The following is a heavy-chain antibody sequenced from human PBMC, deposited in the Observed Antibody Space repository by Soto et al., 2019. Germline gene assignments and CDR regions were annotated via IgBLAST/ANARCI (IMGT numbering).Heavy chain of an antibody. CDR1: GGSISSYY. CDR2: IYYSGST. D-gene: IGHD2-2*01. CDR3: AGLVPATLIFDY. Sequence: SETLSLTCTVSGGSISSYYWSWIRQPPGKGLEWIGYIYYSGSTNYNPSLKSRVTISVDTSKNQFSLKLSSVTAADTAVYYCAGLVPATLIFDYWGQGTLVTVSS. V-gene: IGHV4-59*01. J-gene: IGHJ4*02.